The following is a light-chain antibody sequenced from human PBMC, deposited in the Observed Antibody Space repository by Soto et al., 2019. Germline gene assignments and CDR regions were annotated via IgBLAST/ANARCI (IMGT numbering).Light chain of an antibody. CDR2: EVS. Sequence: QAVLTHPASVSGSPGQSITISCTGTSSDVGGYNYVSWYQQHPGKAPKLMIYEVSNRPSGVSNRFSGSKSGNTASLTISGLQAEDEADYYCSSYTSSSHYVFGTGTKVTVL. CDR3: SSYTSSSHYV. CDR1: SSDVGGYNY. V-gene: IGLV2-14*01. J-gene: IGLJ1*01.